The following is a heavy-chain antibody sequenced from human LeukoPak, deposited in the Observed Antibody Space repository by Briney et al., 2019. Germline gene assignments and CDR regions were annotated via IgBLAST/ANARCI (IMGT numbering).Heavy chain of an antibody. Sequence: GESLKISCKGSGYSFTSYWIGWVRQMPGKGLEWVSGISGSGDSTYYADSVKGRFTISRDNSKNTMYLQMNSLRAEDTATYYCAKHQAMATVDPFDYWGQGTLVTVSS. CDR2: ISGSGDST. D-gene: IGHD5-24*01. CDR3: AKHQAMATVDPFDY. J-gene: IGHJ4*02. CDR1: GYSFTSYW. V-gene: IGHV3-23*01.